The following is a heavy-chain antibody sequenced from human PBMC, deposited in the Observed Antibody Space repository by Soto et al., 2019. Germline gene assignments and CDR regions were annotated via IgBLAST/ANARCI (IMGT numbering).Heavy chain of an antibody. D-gene: IGHD3-3*01. CDR2: IYYSGST. Sequence: SETLSLTCTVSGGSISSSSYYWGWIRQPPGKGLEWIGSIYYSGSTYYNPSLKSRVTISVDTSKNQFSLKLSSVTAADTAVYYCARQGWRLEWLLIFDYWGQGTLVTVSS. CDR3: ARQGWRLEWLLIFDY. J-gene: IGHJ4*02. V-gene: IGHV4-39*01. CDR1: GGSISSSSYY.